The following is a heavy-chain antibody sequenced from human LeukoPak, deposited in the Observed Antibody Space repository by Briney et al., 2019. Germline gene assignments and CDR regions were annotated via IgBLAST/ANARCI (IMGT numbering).Heavy chain of an antibody. CDR1: GYTFTDYY. D-gene: IGHD5-12*01. CDR2: INPNSGGT. V-gene: IGHV1-2*06. CDR3: ARRVGSSSGYSFDY. Sequence: ASVKVSCKASGYTFTDYYIHWVRHRQAPGQGLEWMGRINPNSGGTNYAQKFQGRVTMTRDTPISTAYMELSSLSSDDTAVYFCARRVGSSSGYSFDYWGQGTLVTVSS. J-gene: IGHJ4*02.